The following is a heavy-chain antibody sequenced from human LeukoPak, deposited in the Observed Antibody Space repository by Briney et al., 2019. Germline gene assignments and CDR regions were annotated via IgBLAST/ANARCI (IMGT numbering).Heavy chain of an antibody. CDR2: IYSGGST. D-gene: IGHD1-26*01. CDR3: ASEWEPNGDDAFDI. V-gene: IGHV3-53*01. J-gene: IGHJ3*02. Sequence: GGSLRLSCAASGFTVSSNYMSCFRQAPGKGLEWVSVIYSGGSTYYADSVKGRFTISRDNSKNTPYLQMNSLRAEDTAVYYCASEWEPNGDDAFDIWGQGTMVTVSS. CDR1: GFTVSSNY.